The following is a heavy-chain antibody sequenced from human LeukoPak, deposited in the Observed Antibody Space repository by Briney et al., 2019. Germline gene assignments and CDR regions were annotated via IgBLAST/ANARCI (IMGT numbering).Heavy chain of an antibody. D-gene: IGHD6-6*01. CDR1: GLTFRNYA. J-gene: IGHJ4*02. CDR2: ITHDGSDT. Sequence: RSGGSLRLSCAASGLTFRNYAMSWVRQAPGKGLDWVSAITHDGSDTYHADSVKGRFTISRDNSRNTLYLQVNSLRVEDTAVYYCAKGSSSSRPYYFDYWGQGTLVTVSS. CDR3: AKGSSSSRPYYFDY. V-gene: IGHV3-23*01.